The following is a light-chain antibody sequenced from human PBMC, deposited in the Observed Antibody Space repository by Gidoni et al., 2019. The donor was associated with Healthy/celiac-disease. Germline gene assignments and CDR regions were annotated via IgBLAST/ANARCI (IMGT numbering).Light chain of an antibody. V-gene: IGLV2-14*01. Sequence: QSALTQPASVSGSPGQSFTISCPGTSSDVGGYNYVSWYQQHPGKAPKLMIYEVSNRPSGVSNRFSGSKSGNTASLTISGLQAEDEADYYCSSYTSSSTLEVVFGGGTKLTVL. CDR3: SSYTSSSTLEVV. CDR2: EVS. J-gene: IGLJ2*01. CDR1: SSDVGGYNY.